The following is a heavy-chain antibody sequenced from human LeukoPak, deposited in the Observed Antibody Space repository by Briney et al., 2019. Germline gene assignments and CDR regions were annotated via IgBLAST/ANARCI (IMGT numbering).Heavy chain of an antibody. Sequence: SETLSLTCAVYGGSFSGYYWSWIRQPPGKGLEWIGEINHSGSTNYNPSLKSRVTISVDTSKNQFSLKLSSVTAADTAVYYCARRRMNYCSSTSCYHSHFDYWDQGTLVTVSS. CDR1: GGSFSGYY. D-gene: IGHD2-2*01. V-gene: IGHV4-34*01. J-gene: IGHJ4*02. CDR3: ARRRMNYCSSTSCYHSHFDY. CDR2: INHSGST.